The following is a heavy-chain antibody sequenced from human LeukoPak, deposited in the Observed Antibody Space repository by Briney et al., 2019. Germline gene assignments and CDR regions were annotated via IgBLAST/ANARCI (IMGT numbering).Heavy chain of an antibody. CDR1: GYTFTSYG. J-gene: IGHJ4*02. Sequence: ASVKVSCKASGYTFTSYGISWARQAPGQGLEWMGWISAYNGNTDYAQKLQGRVTMTTDTSTSTAYMELRSLRSDDTAVYYCARDTMVRGVIIIFPLFDYWGQGTLVTVSS. CDR2: ISAYNGNT. CDR3: ARDTMVRGVIIIFPLFDY. V-gene: IGHV1-18*01. D-gene: IGHD3-10*01.